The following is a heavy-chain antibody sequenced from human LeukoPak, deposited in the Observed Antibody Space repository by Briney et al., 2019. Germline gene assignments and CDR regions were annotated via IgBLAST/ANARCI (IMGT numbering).Heavy chain of an antibody. V-gene: IGHV4-31*03. CDR3: ARGWDYGFTFFDN. CDR1: GGSISSGGYY. J-gene: IGHJ4*02. Sequence: SETLSLTCTVSGGSISSGGYYWSWIRQHPGKGLEWIGYIYYSGSTYYNPSLKSRLTISVDRSKNQFSLRLGSVTAADTAVYFCARGWDYGFTFFDNWGQGTLVTVTS. CDR2: IYYSGST. D-gene: IGHD3-10*01.